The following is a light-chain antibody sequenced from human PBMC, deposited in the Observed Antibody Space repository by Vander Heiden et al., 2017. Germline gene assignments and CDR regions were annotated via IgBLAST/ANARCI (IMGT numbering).Light chain of an antibody. CDR3: SSYTSSSTLV. J-gene: IGLJ1*01. CDR2: EVS. CDR1: SSDVGGYNY. V-gene: IGLV2-14*01. Sequence: QSALTQPASASGSPGQPITISCIGTSSDVGGYNYVSWYQQHPGKAPKLMIYEVSNRPSGVSNRFSGSKSGNTASLTISGLQAEDEADYYCSSYTSSSTLVFGTGTKVTVL.